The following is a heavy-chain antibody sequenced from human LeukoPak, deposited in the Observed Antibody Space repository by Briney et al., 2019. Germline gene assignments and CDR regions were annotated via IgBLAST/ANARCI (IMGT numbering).Heavy chain of an antibody. V-gene: IGHV4-4*07. J-gene: IGHJ6*03. CDR2: IHTSGIT. Sequence: SETLSLTCTVYSGPISSYYWSWIRQAAGRGLELIGRIHTSGITNYNPSLKSRVTISVDTSNNQFSLKLSSVTAADTALYYCARTIGEQLGNLGSRYYFMDVWGKGNTVTVSS. CDR1: SGPISSYY. CDR3: ARTIGEQLGNLGSRYYFMDV. D-gene: IGHD3-10*01.